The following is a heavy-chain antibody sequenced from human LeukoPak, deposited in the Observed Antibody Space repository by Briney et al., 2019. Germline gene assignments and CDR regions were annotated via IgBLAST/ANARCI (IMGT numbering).Heavy chain of an antibody. V-gene: IGHV5-51*01. D-gene: IGHD4-17*01. CDR1: GYSFSSYW. J-gene: IGHJ4*02. CDR2: IYPGDSDT. CDR3: ARGRGVTTPLDY. Sequence: GESLKISSKGAGYSFSSYWIGWVRQMPGKGLEWMGVIYPGDSDTRYSPSFQGQVTISADKSISTAYLQWSSLRASDTAMYYCARGRGVTTPLDYWGQGTLVTVSS.